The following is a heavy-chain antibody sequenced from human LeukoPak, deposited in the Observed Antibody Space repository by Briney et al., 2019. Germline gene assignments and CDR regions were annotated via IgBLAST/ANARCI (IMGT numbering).Heavy chain of an antibody. V-gene: IGHV4-59*08. CDR3: ARHPDGDYDGMDV. CDR1: GGSISSYY. Sequence: SETLSLTCAVSGGSISSYYWSWIRQPPGKGLEWIGYIYYSGSTNYNPSLKSRVTISVDTSKNQFSLKLSSVTAAGTAVYYCARHPDGDYDGMDVWGQGTTVTVSS. J-gene: IGHJ6*02. CDR2: IYYSGST. D-gene: IGHD4-17*01.